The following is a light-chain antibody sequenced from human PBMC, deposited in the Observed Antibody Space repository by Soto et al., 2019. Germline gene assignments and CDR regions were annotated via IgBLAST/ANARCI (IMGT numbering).Light chain of an antibody. CDR2: DVS. V-gene: IGLV2-14*01. CDR3: SSYTSSSTLYV. Sequence: QSVLTQPASVSGSPGQSITISCTGTSSDVGGYNYVSWYQQRPGKAPKLMIYDVSNRPSGVSNRFSGSKSGNTASLTISGLQAEDEADYYCSSYTSSSTLYVFGTGTQVTVL. CDR1: SSDVGGYNY. J-gene: IGLJ1*01.